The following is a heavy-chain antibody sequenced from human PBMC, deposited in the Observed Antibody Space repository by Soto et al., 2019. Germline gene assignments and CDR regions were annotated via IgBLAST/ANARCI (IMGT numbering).Heavy chain of an antibody. CDR3: AREWGFRPHAAFDI. J-gene: IGHJ3*02. D-gene: IGHD3-16*01. CDR1: GFTFSSYW. Sequence: GGSLRLSCAASGFTFSSYWMSWVRQAPGKGLEWVANIKQDGSEKYYVDSVKGRFTISRDNAKNSLYLQMNSLRAEDTAVYYCAREWGFRPHAAFDICGQGTMVTLS. V-gene: IGHV3-7*01. CDR2: IKQDGSEK.